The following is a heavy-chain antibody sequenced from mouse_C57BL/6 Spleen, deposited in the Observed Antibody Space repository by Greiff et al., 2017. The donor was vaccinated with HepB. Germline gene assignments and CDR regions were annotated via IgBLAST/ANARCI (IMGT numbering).Heavy chain of an antibody. CDR1: GFTFSSYT. J-gene: IGHJ2*01. CDR2: ISGGGGNT. Sequence: EVQRVESGGGLVKPGGSLKLSCAASGFTFSSYTMSWVRQTPEKRLEWVATISGGGGNTYYPDSVKGRFTISRDNAKNTLYLQMSSLRSEDTALYYCARQGYGNYVYFDYWGQGTTLTVSS. D-gene: IGHD2-1*01. V-gene: IGHV5-9*01. CDR3: ARQGYGNYVYFDY.